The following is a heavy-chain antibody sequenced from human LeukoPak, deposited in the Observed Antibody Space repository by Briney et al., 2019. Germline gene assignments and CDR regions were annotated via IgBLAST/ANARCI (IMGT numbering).Heavy chain of an antibody. J-gene: IGHJ4*02. D-gene: IGHD1-1*01. CDR2: ISASGSST. CDR3: AKERVGIFNDDFDY. V-gene: IGHV3-23*01. CDR1: GFTFSSYA. Sequence: GGSLRLSCAASGFTFSSYAMSWVRQAPGKGLEWVAGISASGSSTYFADSVKGRFTLSRDNSKKLLYLHINNLRAEDTAVYYCAKERVGIFNDDFDYWGRGTLVTVS.